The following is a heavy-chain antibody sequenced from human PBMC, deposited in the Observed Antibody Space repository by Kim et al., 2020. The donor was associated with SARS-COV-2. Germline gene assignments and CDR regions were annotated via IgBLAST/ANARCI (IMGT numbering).Heavy chain of an antibody. D-gene: IGHD3-16*01. Sequence: YADSVKGRFTISRDNSKNTLYLQMNSLRAEDTAVYYCARGTFMTLPFFDYWGQGTLVTVSS. J-gene: IGHJ4*02. CDR3: ARGTFMTLPFFDY. V-gene: IGHV3-30*01.